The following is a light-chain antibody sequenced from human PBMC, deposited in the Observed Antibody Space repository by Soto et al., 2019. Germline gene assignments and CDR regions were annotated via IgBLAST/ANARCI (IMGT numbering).Light chain of an antibody. V-gene: IGLV2-8*01. Sequence: QLVLTQPPSASGSPGQSVTISCTGTSSDIGVYDFVSWYQQHPGKAPKVIIYQVNKRPSGVPDRFSGSKSGNTAFLTVSGLRPEDEADYFCSSFAGSYSPYVFGTGTKLTVL. CDR3: SSFAGSYSPYV. CDR2: QVN. CDR1: SSDIGVYDF. J-gene: IGLJ1*01.